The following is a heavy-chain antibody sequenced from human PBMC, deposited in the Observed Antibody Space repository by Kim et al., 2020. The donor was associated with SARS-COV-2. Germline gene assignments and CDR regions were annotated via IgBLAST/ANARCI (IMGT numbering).Heavy chain of an antibody. CDR1: GFTFSSYA. D-gene: IGHD3-10*01. CDR3: AKIAGTMVRGVIRRDLDY. Sequence: GGSLRLSCAASGFTFSSYAMSWVRQAPGKGLEWVSAISGSGGSTYYADSVKGRFTISRDNSKNTLYLQMNSLRAEDTAVYYCAKIAGTMVRGVIRRDLDYWGQGTLVTVSS. V-gene: IGHV3-23*01. J-gene: IGHJ4*02. CDR2: ISGSGGST.